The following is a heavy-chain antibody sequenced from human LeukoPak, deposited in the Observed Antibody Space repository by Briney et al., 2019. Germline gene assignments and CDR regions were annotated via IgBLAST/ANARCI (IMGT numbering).Heavy chain of an antibody. D-gene: IGHD2-2*01. V-gene: IGHV4-38-2*01. J-gene: IGHJ5*02. Sequence: SETLSLTCAVSGYSISSGYYWGWIRQPPGKGLEWIESIYHSGSTYYNPSLKSRVTISVDTSKDQFSLKLSSVTAADTAVYYCARLTLRRDIVVVWWFDPWGQGTLVTVSS. CDR1: GYSISSGYY. CDR3: ARLTLRRDIVVVWWFDP. CDR2: IYHSGST.